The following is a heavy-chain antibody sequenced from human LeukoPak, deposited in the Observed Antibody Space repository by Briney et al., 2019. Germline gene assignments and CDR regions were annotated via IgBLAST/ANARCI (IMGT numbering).Heavy chain of an antibody. J-gene: IGHJ4*02. D-gene: IGHD3-22*01. Sequence: GGSLRLSCAASGFTFSSYAMHWVRQAPGKGLEWVAVISYDGSNKYYADSVKGRFTISRDNSKNTLYLQMNSLRAEDTAVYYCAKPLDSSGYGPDYWGQGTLVTVSS. CDR3: AKPLDSSGYGPDY. CDR2: ISYDGSNK. V-gene: IGHV3-30-3*02. CDR1: GFTFSSYA.